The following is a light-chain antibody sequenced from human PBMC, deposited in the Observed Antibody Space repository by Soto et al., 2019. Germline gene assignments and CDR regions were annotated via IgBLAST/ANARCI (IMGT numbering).Light chain of an antibody. V-gene: IGKV1-39*01. CDR3: QQSYNAPYT. J-gene: IGKJ2*01. Sequence: IQMTQSPASLSASIGDQVTITCRASQEILKYVNWYQQKSGQAPKIIIFETSSLERRVPTRFKGSGYGTSFSLTIDSLQPDDFATYFCQQSYNAPYTFGQGT. CDR2: ETS. CDR1: QEILKY.